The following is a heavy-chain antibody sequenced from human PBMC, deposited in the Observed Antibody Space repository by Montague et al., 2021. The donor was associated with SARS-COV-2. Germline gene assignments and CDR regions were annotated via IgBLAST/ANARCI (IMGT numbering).Heavy chain of an antibody. CDR2: IYYTGST. J-gene: IGHJ4*02. V-gene: IGHV4-59*01. CDR1: GGSISSYY. Sequence: SETLSLTCTVSGGSISSYYWSWIRQPPGKGLEWIGYIYYTGSTNYNPSLKSRVTISVDTSKNQFSLKLSSVTAADTAVYYCARGVDYWGQGTLVTVSS. CDR3: ARGVDY.